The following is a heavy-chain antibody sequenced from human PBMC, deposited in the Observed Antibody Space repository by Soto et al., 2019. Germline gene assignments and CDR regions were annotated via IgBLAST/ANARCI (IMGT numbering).Heavy chain of an antibody. Sequence: EAQLVESGGGLVQPGGSLRLSCAASGFTFSNYWMHWVRQGPGKGLVWVARVKSDGSSTSYADSVKGRFTISRDNAKNTLYLQMNSLRVEDTALYYCARDNWNSYWGQGTLVTVSS. CDR2: VKSDGSST. D-gene: IGHD1-1*01. CDR1: GFTFSNYW. V-gene: IGHV3-74*01. J-gene: IGHJ4*02. CDR3: ARDNWNSY.